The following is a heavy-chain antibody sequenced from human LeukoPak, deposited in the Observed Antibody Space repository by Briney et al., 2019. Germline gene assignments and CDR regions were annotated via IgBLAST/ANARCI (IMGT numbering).Heavy chain of an antibody. V-gene: IGHV3-20*04. CDR2: INWNGGST. CDR1: GFTFDDYG. CDR3: ARSRTRWATIQYFQH. D-gene: IGHD5-12*01. Sequence: PGGSLRLSCAASGFTFDDYGMSWVRQAPGKGLEWVSGINWNGGSTGYADSVKGRFTISRDNAKNSLYQQMNSLRAEDTALYYCARSRTRWATIQYFQHWGQGTLVTVSS. J-gene: IGHJ1*01.